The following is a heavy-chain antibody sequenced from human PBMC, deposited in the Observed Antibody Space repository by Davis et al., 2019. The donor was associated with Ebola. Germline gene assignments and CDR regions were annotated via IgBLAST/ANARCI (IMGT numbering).Heavy chain of an antibody. Sequence: GESLKISCAASGFTFSSYWMSWVRQAPGKGLEWVANIKQDGSNTYYVDSVKGRFTISRDNAKNSLYLQMNSLRAEDTAVYYCAKQRGVGAIDYDYWGRGTVVTVSS. V-gene: IGHV3-7*01. CDR1: GFTFSSYW. J-gene: IGHJ4*02. CDR3: AKQRGVGAIDYDY. CDR2: IKQDGSNT. D-gene: IGHD1-26*01.